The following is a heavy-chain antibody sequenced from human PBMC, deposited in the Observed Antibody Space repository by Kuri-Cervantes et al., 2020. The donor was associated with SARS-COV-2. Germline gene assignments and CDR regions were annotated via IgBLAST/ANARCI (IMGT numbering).Heavy chain of an antibody. Sequence: ASVKVSCKPSGYTFTNYGITWVRQASGQGLEWMGWISPYNGSTKYAQKFQGRVTMTRDTSTSTVYMELSSLRSEDTAVYYCAREVAEVGRSAAGGQVGMDVWGQGTTVTVSS. J-gene: IGHJ6*02. V-gene: IGHV1-18*01. CDR1: GYTFTNYG. CDR3: AREVAEVGRSAAGGQVGMDV. CDR2: ISPYNGST. D-gene: IGHD6-25*01.